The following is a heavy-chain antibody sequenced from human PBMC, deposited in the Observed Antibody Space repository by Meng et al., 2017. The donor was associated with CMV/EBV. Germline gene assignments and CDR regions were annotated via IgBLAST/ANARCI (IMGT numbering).Heavy chain of an antibody. J-gene: IGHJ6*02. Sequence: ASVKVSCKASGYTFTSYYMHWVRQAPGQGLEWMGIINPSGGSTGYAQKFQGRVTMTRDTSTSTVYMELSSLRSEDTAVYYCARRGSSGWPYYYYGMDVWGQGTTVTVSS. CDR2: INPSGGST. D-gene: IGHD6-19*01. CDR3: ARRGSSGWPYYYYGMDV. CDR1: GYTFTSYY. V-gene: IGHV1-46*01.